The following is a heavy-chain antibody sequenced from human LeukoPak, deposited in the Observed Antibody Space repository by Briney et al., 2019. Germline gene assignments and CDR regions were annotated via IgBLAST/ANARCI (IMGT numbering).Heavy chain of an antibody. J-gene: IGHJ3*02. CDR3: ARHGYNWNDGAFDI. D-gene: IGHD1-1*01. Sequence: GGSLRLSCAASGFTFDDYGMSWVRQAPGKGLEWVSGINWNGGSTGYADSVKGRFTISRDNAKNSLYLQMNSLRAEDTAMYYCARHGYNWNDGAFDIWGQGTMVTVSS. CDR2: INWNGGST. V-gene: IGHV3-20*04. CDR1: GFTFDDYG.